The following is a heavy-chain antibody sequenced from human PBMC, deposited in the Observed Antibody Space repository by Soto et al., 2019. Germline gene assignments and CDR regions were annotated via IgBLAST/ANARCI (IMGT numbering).Heavy chain of an antibody. J-gene: IGHJ3*02. D-gene: IGHD3-22*01. CDR3: ARAGYYYDSSGYDAFDI. V-gene: IGHV1-69*01. CDR1: GGTFSSYA. CDR2: IIPIFGTA. Sequence: QVQLVQSGAEVKKPGSSVKVSCKASGGTFSSYAISWVRQAPGQGLEWMGGIIPIFGTANYAQKFQGRVTITADESTNTAYMELSSLRSEDTAVYYCARAGYYYDSSGYDAFDIWGQGTMVTVSS.